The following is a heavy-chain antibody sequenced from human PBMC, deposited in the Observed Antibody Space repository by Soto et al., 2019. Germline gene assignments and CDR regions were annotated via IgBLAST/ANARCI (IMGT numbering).Heavy chain of an antibody. CDR2: ISAYNGNT. D-gene: IGHD5-18*01. Sequence: QVQLVQSGAEVKKPGASVKVSCKASGYTFTSYGISWVRQAPGQGLEWMGWISAYNGNTNYAQNLQGRVTMTTDTSTRTAYVELRRRRSDDTAVDYCARVATAMVMWYFDYWGQGTLVTVSS. V-gene: IGHV1-18*01. CDR3: ARVATAMVMWYFDY. CDR1: GYTFTSYG. J-gene: IGHJ4*02.